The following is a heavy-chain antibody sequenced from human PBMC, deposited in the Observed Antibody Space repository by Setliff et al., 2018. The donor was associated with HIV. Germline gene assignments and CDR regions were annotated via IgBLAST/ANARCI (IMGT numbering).Heavy chain of an antibody. D-gene: IGHD2-2*01. CDR2: IYHSGNT. CDR3: AGSLRLGHVPYYFDY. CDR1: GGSISSSNW. J-gene: IGHJ4*02. Sequence: SETLSLTCAVSGGSISSSNWWSWVRQPPGKGLEWIGEIYHSGNTNYNPSLKSRVTISVDKSKNQFSLKLSSVTAADTAVYYCAGSLRLGHVPYYFDYWGQGTLVTVSS. V-gene: IGHV4-4*02.